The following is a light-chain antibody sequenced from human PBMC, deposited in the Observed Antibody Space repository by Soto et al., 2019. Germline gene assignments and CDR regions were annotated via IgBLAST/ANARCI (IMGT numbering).Light chain of an antibody. CDR1: SSNIGGNT. J-gene: IGLJ2*01. CDR3: AAWDDSLNGVV. V-gene: IGLV1-44*01. CDR2: SNR. Sequence: QSVLTQPPSASGTPGQRVTISCSGSSSNIGGNTVHWYRQLPGTAPKLLIYSNRQRPSGVPDRFSGSKSGTSASLAISGLPSDDEADYYCAAWDDSLNGVVFGGGTKVTVL.